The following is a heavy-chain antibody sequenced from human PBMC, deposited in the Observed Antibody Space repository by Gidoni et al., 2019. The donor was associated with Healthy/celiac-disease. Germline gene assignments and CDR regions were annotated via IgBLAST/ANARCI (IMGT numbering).Heavy chain of an antibody. Sequence: QITLKESGPTLVKPTQTLTLTCTFSGFSLSTSGVGVGWIRQPPGKALEWLALIYWDDDKRYSPSLKGRLTITKDTSKNQVVLTMTNMDPVDTATYYCARTMTTVTIFDYWGQGTLVTVSS. D-gene: IGHD4-17*01. J-gene: IGHJ4*02. CDR2: IYWDDDK. V-gene: IGHV2-5*02. CDR1: GFSLSTSGVG. CDR3: ARTMTTVTIFDY.